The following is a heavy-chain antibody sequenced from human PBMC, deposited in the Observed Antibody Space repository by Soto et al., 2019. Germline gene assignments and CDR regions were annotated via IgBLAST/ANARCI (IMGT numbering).Heavy chain of an antibody. CDR1: GFTFSSYA. Sequence: HPGGSLRLSCAASGFTFSSYAMSWVRQAPGKGLEWVSAISGSGGSTYYADSVKGRFTISRDNSKNTLYLQMNSLRAEDTAVYYCAKPPLEWTALEFDPWGQGTLVTVSS. CDR2: ISGSGGST. V-gene: IGHV3-23*01. J-gene: IGHJ5*02. D-gene: IGHD3-3*01. CDR3: AKPPLEWTALEFDP.